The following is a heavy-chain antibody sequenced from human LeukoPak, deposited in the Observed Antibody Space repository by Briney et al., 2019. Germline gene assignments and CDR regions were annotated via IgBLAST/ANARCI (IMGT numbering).Heavy chain of an antibody. J-gene: IGHJ5*02. CDR2: ISTDGDEK. CDR3: AKLTRGYCDSSACPSWFDP. CDR1: GFSFSGYV. Sequence: GGSLRLSCAASGFSFSGYVVHWVRQAPGKGLEWVAVISTDGDEKYYGDSVKGRFTIPRDNSKNTLYLQINSLRPEDTAVYYCAKLTRGYCDSSACPSWFDPWGRGAMVAVSS. D-gene: IGHD2/OR15-2a*01. V-gene: IGHV3-30*18.